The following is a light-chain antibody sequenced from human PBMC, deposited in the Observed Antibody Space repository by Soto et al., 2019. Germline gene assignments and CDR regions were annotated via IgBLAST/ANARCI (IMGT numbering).Light chain of an antibody. J-gene: IGKJ1*01. CDR1: QSIRSGW. CDR2: QAS. V-gene: IGKV1-5*03. CDR3: QQYHGPPT. Sequence: DNQMTQSPSTLSASVGDRVTITCRASQSIRSGWLAWHQQKPGKAPKLLIYQASSLQSGGPSRFSGSGSGTEFTLTIDSLQPDDFATYFCQQYHGPPTFGQGTKVEIK.